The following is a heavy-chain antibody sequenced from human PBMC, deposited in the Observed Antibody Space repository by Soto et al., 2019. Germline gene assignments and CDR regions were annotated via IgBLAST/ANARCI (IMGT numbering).Heavy chain of an antibody. Sequence: EVQLVESGGGLVQPGGSLRLSCAVSGFSFSSAWMTWIRQAPGKGLERVAIMNEDGSERYYVDSVKGRFTISRDNAKNALFLQMNSLRVEDMAVYFCARDRAYRRFDYWGQGSLVTVSS. J-gene: IGHJ4*02. V-gene: IGHV3-7*03. CDR1: GFSFSSAW. CDR2: MNEDGSER. CDR3: ARDRAYRRFDY.